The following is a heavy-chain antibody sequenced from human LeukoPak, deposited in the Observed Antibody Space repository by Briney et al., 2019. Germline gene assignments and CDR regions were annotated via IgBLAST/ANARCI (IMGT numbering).Heavy chain of an antibody. V-gene: IGHV3-53*01. CDR3: AKDWLLWFGEFGGIDY. J-gene: IGHJ4*02. CDR1: GFTVSSNY. CDR2: IYSGGST. D-gene: IGHD3-10*01. Sequence: GGSLRLSCAASGFTVSSNYMSWVRQAPGKGLEWVSVIYSGGSTYYADSVKGRFTISRDNSKNTLYLQMNSLRAEDTAVYYCAKDWLLWFGEFGGIDYWGQGTLVTVSS.